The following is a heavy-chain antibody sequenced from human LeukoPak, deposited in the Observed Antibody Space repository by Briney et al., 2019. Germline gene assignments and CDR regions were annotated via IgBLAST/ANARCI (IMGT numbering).Heavy chain of an antibody. J-gene: IGHJ4*02. CDR3: ARSSKTDGDYGPSFDY. Sequence: ASVKVSCKASGYTFTSYGISWVRQAPGQGLEWMGWISAYNGNTNYAQKLQGRVTMTTDTSTSTAYMELRSLRSDDTAVYYCARSSKTDGDYGPSFDYWGQGTLVTVSS. D-gene: IGHD4-17*01. V-gene: IGHV1-18*01. CDR1: GYTFTSYG. CDR2: ISAYNGNT.